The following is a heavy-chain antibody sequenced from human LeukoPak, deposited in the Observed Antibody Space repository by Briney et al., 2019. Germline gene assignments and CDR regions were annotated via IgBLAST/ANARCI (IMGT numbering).Heavy chain of an antibody. CDR3: ARGRVIFDY. V-gene: IGHV4-34*01. CDR2: INHDGST. Sequence: KPSETLSLTCAVHVGSFSDHYWSWIRQTPGKGLEWVGEINHDGSTNYNPSLKSRVSISVDPSKNQFSLKLISLTAADTAVYYCARGRVIFDYWGQGTRVTVSS. D-gene: IGHD3-16*02. CDR1: VGSFSDHY. J-gene: IGHJ4*02.